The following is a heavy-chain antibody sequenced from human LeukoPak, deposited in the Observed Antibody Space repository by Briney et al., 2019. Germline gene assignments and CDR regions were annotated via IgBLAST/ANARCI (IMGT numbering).Heavy chain of an antibody. V-gene: IGHV3-23*01. CDR3: AEGGTYNSDSSYYS. CDR2: ISGSGGTT. CDR1: GFTLSSYA. Sequence: GGSLRLSCAASGFTLSSYAMSWVRQAPEKGLEWVSTISGSGGTTYYADSVKGRFTISRDNSKNSLYLQMNSLGTEDTALYYCAEGGTYNSDSSYYSWGQGTLVTVSS. J-gene: IGHJ4*02. D-gene: IGHD3-22*01.